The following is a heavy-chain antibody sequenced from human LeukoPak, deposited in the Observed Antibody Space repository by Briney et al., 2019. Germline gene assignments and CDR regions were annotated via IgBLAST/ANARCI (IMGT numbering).Heavy chain of an antibody. CDR3: VRVAYMYSSSSAFDI. D-gene: IGHD6-6*01. J-gene: IGHJ3*02. Sequence: GGSLRLSCSASGFTFSSYSMSWVRQVPGKGLVWVSRINTDGSNTKYADSVKGRFTISRDNAKNTLYLQMNSLRAEDTAVYYCVRVAYMYSSSSAFDIWGQGTMVTVSS. V-gene: IGHV3-74*03. CDR2: INTDGSNT. CDR1: GFTFSSYS.